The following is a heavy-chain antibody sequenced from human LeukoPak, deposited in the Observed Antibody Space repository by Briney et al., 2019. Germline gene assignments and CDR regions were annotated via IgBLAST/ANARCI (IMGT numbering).Heavy chain of an antibody. V-gene: IGHV5-51*01. D-gene: IGHD3-22*01. J-gene: IGHJ4*02. CDR1: GYSFTSYW. Sequence: GESLKISCKGSGYSFTSYWIGWVRQMPGKGLEWMGIIYPGDSDTRYSPSFQGQVTISADKSISTAYLQWSSLKASDTAMYYCARHLPRGYYDSSGYYRYYFDYWGQGTLVTVSS. CDR2: IYPGDSDT. CDR3: ARHLPRGYYDSSGYYRYYFDY.